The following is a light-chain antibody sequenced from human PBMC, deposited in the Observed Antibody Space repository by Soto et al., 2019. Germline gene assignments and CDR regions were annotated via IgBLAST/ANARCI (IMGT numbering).Light chain of an antibody. CDR2: DAS. V-gene: IGKV3-11*01. CDR1: QTVSIY. CDR3: HHRSGWPQT. Sequence: EIVLTQSPATLSVSPGERATLSCRSSQTVSIYVAWYQHKPGQGPRLLIYDASNRATGIPARFSGSGSGTDFTLTISRLEPDDFVVYYRHHRSGWPQTLGQGTKVDIK. J-gene: IGKJ1*01.